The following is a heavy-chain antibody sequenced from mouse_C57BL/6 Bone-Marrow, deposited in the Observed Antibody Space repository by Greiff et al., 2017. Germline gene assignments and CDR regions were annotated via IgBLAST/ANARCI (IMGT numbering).Heavy chain of an antibody. V-gene: IGHV1-5*01. Sequence: EVKLVESGTVLARPGASVKMSCKTSGYTFTSYWMHWVKQRPGQGLEWIGAIYPGNSDTSYNQKFKGKAKLTAVPSASTAYMELSSLTNEDSAVYYCTGGENYGPWYFDVWGTGTTVTVSS. J-gene: IGHJ1*03. D-gene: IGHD1-2*01. CDR1: GYTFTSYW. CDR2: IYPGNSDT. CDR3: TGGENYGPWYFDV.